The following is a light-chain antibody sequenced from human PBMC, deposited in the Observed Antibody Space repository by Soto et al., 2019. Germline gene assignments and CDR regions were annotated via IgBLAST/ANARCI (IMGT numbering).Light chain of an antibody. Sequence: QSVLTQPLSVSGAPGQRVTISCTGSSSNIGAGYDVHWYQQLPGTAPKLLIYGNSNRPSGVPDRFSGSKSGTSASLAITGLQAEDEADYYCQSYDSSLSDSGVFGGGTQLTVL. J-gene: IGLJ2*01. CDR2: GNS. CDR1: SSNIGAGYD. V-gene: IGLV1-40*01. CDR3: QSYDSSLSDSGV.